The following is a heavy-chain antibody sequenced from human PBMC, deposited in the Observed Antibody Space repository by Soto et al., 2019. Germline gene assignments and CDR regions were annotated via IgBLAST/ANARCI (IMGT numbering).Heavy chain of an antibody. J-gene: IGHJ4*02. CDR1: GGSISSSSYY. CDR2: IYYSGST. D-gene: IGHD3-3*01. Sequence: PSETLSLTCTVSGGSISSSSYYWGWIRQPPGKGLEWIGSIYYSGSTYYNPSLKSRVTISVDTSKNQFSLKLSSVTAADTAVYYCSRLAQPETYYDFWSGYYFDYWGQGTLVTVSS. V-gene: IGHV4-39*01. CDR3: SRLAQPETYYDFWSGYYFDY.